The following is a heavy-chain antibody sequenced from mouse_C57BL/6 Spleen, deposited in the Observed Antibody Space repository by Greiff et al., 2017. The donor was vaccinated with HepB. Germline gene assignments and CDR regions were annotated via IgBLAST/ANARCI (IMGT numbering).Heavy chain of an antibody. CDR1: GYTFTSYW. D-gene: IGHD2-4*01. CDR2: IHPNSGST. J-gene: IGHJ3*01. CDR3: ARSYDYAPWFAY. V-gene: IGHV1-64*01. Sequence: VQLQQPGAELVKPGASVKLSCKASGYTFTSYWMHWVKQRPGQGLEWIGMIHPNSGSTNYNEKFKSKATLTVDKSSSTAYMQLSSLTSEDSAVYYCARSYDYAPWFAYWGQGTLVTVSA.